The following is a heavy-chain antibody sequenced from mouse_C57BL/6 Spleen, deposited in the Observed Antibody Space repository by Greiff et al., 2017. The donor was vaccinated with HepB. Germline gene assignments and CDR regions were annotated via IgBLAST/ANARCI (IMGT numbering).Heavy chain of an antibody. J-gene: IGHJ2*01. CDR1: GYAFSSSW. D-gene: IGHD1-1*01. V-gene: IGHV1-82*01. Sequence: QVQLKESGPELVKPGASVKISCKASGYAFSSSWMNWVKQRPGKGLEWIGRIYPGDGDTNYNGKFKGKATLTADKSSSTAYMQLSSLTSEDSAVYFCARFGYYGSSYFDYWGQGTTLTVSS. CDR2: IYPGDGDT. CDR3: ARFGYYGSSYFDY.